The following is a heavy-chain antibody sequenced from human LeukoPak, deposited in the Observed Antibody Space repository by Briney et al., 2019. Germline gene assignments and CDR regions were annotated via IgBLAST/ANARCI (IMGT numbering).Heavy chain of an antibody. CDR2: ISSSSSYI. V-gene: IGHV3-21*01. Sequence: GGSLRLSCAASGFTFSSYSMNWVRQAPGKGLEWVSSISSSSSYIYYADSVKGRFTISRDNAKNSLYLQTNSLRAEDTAVYYCARGRYSSGWPLDYWGQGTLVTVSS. CDR3: ARGRYSSGWPLDY. J-gene: IGHJ4*02. CDR1: GFTFSSYS. D-gene: IGHD6-19*01.